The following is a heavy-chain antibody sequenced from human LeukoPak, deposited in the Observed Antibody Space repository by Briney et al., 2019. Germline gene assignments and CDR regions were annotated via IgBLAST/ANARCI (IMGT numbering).Heavy chain of an antibody. CDR3: ARDRAGGSSWYFFDY. CDR1: GFTFSSYG. J-gene: IGHJ4*02. V-gene: IGHV3-33*01. D-gene: IGHD6-13*01. CDR2: IWYEGSNK. Sequence: GRSLRLSCAASGFTFSSYGMHWVRQAPGKGLEWVAVIWYEGSNKYYGDSVKGRFTISRDNSKNTLYLQLNSLRAEDTAVYYCARDRAGGSSWYFFDYWGQGTLVTVSS.